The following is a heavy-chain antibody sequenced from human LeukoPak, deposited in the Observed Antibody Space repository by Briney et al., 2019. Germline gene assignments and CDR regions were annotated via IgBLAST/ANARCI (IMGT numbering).Heavy chain of an antibody. Sequence: ASVRVSCKACGYIYTIYAMHWVSQAPGQRREGMGWINAGNGNTIYSQKFQGRDTINRDTSANTAHVGEGSLRSEDTAVFYCARGGVTEGYSGYDFSFYYFYGMDVWGKGTTVTVSS. D-gene: IGHD5-12*01. V-gene: IGHV1-3*01. J-gene: IGHJ6*04. CDR2: INAGNGNT. CDR3: ARGGVTEGYSGYDFSFYYFYGMDV. CDR1: GYIYTIYA.